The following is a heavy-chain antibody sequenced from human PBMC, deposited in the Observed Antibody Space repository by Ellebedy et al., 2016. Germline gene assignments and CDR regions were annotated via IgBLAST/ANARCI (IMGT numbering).Heavy chain of an antibody. J-gene: IGHJ5*02. V-gene: IGHV1-2*04. Sequence: ASVKVSCKASGYTFTGYFIPWVRQAPGQGLEWMGWINPNSGGTNYAQKFQGWVTMTRDTSISTAYMELSRLRSDDTAVYYCARGQYGSGTYYKGVTWFDPWGQGTLVTVSS. CDR3: ARGQYGSGTYYKGVTWFDP. D-gene: IGHD3-10*01. CDR2: INPNSGGT. CDR1: GYTFTGYF.